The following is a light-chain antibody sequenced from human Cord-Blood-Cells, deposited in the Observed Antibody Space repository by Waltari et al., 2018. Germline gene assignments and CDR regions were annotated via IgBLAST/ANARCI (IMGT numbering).Light chain of an antibody. CDR3: QQSYSTPLFT. CDR2: AAS. V-gene: IGKV1-39*01. Sequence: DIQMTQSPSSLSASVGDRVTLTCRASQGISSYLNWYQQRPGKAPTLLIYAASSLQSGVPSMFSGSGSGTDFTLTISSLQPEDFATYYCQQSYSTPLFTFGPGTKVDIK. CDR1: QGISSY. J-gene: IGKJ3*01.